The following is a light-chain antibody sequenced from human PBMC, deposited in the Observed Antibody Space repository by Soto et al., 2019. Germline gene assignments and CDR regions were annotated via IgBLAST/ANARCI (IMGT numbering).Light chain of an antibody. V-gene: IGLV1-40*01. Sequence: QLVLTQPPSVSGAPGQRVTISCTGRSSNIGAGYDVHWYQQLPGTAPKLLIYGNSNRPSGVPDRFSGSKSGTSDSLAITGLQAEDEADYYCQSYDSSLSANYVFGPGTKLTVL. CDR1: SSNIGAGYD. CDR3: QSYDSSLSANYV. CDR2: GNS. J-gene: IGLJ1*01.